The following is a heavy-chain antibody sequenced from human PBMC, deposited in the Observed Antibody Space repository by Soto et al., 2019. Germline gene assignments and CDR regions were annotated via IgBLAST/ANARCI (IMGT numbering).Heavy chain of an antibody. J-gene: IGHJ3*02. V-gene: IGHV3-53*01. D-gene: IGHD2-21*01. CDR3: ARGGAVVVIATSDAFDI. Sequence: HGGSLRLSCAASGFTVSSNYMSWVRQAPGKGLEWVSAIYSGGSIYDSVSGKGRFTIARDNSKNTLYLQKNSLRAEDTAVYYCARGGAVVVIATSDAFDIWGQGTMVTGSS. CDR2: IYSGGSI. CDR1: GFTVSSNY.